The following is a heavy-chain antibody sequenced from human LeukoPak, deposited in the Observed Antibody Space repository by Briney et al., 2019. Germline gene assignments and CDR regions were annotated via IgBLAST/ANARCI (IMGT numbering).Heavy chain of an antibody. CDR2: IWYDGSKT. CDR3: ARVIDTSSTPPVY. CDR1: GFTFSSIG. J-gene: IGHJ4*02. V-gene: IGHV3-33*01. D-gene: IGHD6-6*01. Sequence: GGSLRLSCAASGFTFSSIGMHWVRQAPGKGLEWVAPIWYDGSKTYYADSVKGRFTVSRDSAKTTMYLQMNSLRAEDTAVYYCARVIDTSSTPPVYWGQGTLVTVSS.